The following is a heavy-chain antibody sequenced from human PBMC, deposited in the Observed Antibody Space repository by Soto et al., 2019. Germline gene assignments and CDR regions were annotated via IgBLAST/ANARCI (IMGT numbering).Heavy chain of an antibody. CDR3: ARIHERSGPNSFDS. CDR2: MNPSNGNA. CDR1: GYTFITYD. Sequence: SVKVSCKASGYTFITYDINWVRQATGQGLEWMGWMNPSNGNAGYAQKFQGRLTMTRNTSISTAYMELRSLSSADTAVYFCARIHERSGPNSFDSWRPGYLVTFSS. V-gene: IGHV1-8*01. D-gene: IGHD1-20*01. J-gene: IGHJ5*01.